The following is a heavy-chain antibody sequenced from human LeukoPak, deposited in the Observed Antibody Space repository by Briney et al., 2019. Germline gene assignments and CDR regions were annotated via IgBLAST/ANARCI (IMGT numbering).Heavy chain of an antibody. CDR2: NWNGGSK. J-gene: IGHJ4*02. CDR3: ARVGSSSGYYYFDY. Sequence: NWNGGSKGYADSVKGGFTISRDNAKNSLYLQMNSLRAEDTALYYCARVGSSSGYYYFDYWGQGTLVTVSS. D-gene: IGHD3-22*01. V-gene: IGHV3-20*03.